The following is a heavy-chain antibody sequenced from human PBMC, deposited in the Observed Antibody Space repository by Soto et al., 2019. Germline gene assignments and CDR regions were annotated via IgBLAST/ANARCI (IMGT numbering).Heavy chain of an antibody. D-gene: IGHD4-4*01. Sequence: EVQLAESGGGLVQAGGSLRLFCAASGFTFSNYEMNWVRQAPGKGLEWVSYIGNRGRTIYYADSVKGRFTISRDNAKNSLYLQMNSLRAEDTAVYYCARDPAIYSGKFDYGLDVWGQGTTVTVSS. CDR3: ARDPAIYSGKFDYGLDV. CDR2: IGNRGRTI. CDR1: GFTFSNYE. V-gene: IGHV3-48*03. J-gene: IGHJ6*02.